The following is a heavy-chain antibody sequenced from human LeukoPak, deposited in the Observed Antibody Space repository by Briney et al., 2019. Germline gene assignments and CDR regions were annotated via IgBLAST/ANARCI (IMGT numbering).Heavy chain of an antibody. D-gene: IGHD4-17*01. V-gene: IGHV3-7*01. CDR3: AREYGHYYYYYMDV. CDR2: IKQDGSEK. Sequence: GGSLSLSCAASGYTFSSYWMSWVRQAPGKGLEWVANIKQDGSEKYYVDSVKGRFTISRDNAKNSLYLQMNSLRAEDTAVYYCAREYGHYYYYYMDVWGKGTTVTVSS. J-gene: IGHJ6*03. CDR1: GYTFSSYW.